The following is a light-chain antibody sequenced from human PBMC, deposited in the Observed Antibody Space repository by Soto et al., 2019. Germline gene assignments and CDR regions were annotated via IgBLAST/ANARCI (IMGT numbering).Light chain of an antibody. CDR2: GAS. Sequence: EIVMTQSPATLSVSPGERATLSCRASQSVSSNLAWYQQKPGQAPRLLIYGASTRATGIPARFSRSGSGTEFTLTISSLQSEDFAVYYCQQYNNWPPYTFGQGT. V-gene: IGKV3-15*01. CDR3: QQYNNWPPYT. J-gene: IGKJ2*01. CDR1: QSVSSN.